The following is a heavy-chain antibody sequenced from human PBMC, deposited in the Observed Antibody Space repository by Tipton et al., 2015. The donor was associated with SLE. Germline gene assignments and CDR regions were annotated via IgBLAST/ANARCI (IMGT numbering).Heavy chain of an antibody. Sequence: LRLSCTVSGGSISSGSYFWSWIRQPPGKGLEWVGYVSYSGFTNYNPSLKSRVTISVDTSKNQFSLKLNSVTAADTAVYYCARIAIPAAMGEYYFDSWGQGNLVTVSS. CDR2: VSYSGFT. D-gene: IGHD2-2*01. V-gene: IGHV4-61*01. CDR3: ARIAIPAAMGEYYFDS. J-gene: IGHJ4*02. CDR1: GGSISSGSYF.